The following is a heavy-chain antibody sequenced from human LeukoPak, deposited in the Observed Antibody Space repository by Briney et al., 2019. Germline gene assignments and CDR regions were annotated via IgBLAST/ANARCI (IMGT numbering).Heavy chain of an antibody. CDR1: GGSVSSGSYY. CDR2: IYDRGST. V-gene: IGHV4-61*01. J-gene: IGHJ4*02. Sequence: PSETLSLTCTVSGGSVSSGSYYWSWIRQPPGKGLEWIGSIYDRGSTKYNPSLNSRATISVDTSKNQFSLKLSSVTAGDTAVYYCARGTGYWGQGTLVTVSS. CDR3: ARGTGY.